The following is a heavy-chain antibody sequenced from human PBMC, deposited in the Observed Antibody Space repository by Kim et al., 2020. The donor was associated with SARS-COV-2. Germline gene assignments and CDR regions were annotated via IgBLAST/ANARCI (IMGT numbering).Heavy chain of an antibody. D-gene: IGHD2-15*01. Sequence: ASVKVSCKASGYTFTGYYMHWVRQAPGQGLEWMGWINPNSGGTNYAQKFQGRVTMTRDTSISTAYMELSRLRSDDTAVYYCARLGCSGGSCFSLNWFDPWGQGTLVTVSS. J-gene: IGHJ5*02. CDR3: ARLGCSGGSCFSLNWFDP. CDR2: INPNSGGT. V-gene: IGHV1-2*02. CDR1: GYTFTGYY.